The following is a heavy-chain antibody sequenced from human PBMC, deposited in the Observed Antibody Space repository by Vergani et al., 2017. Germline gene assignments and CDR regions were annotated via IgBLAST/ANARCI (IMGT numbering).Heavy chain of an antibody. J-gene: IGHJ4*02. CDR3: ARLXARDSSGSKYFDY. CDR2: IHPADPDT. D-gene: IGHD3-22*01. V-gene: IGHV5-51*01. CDR1: GYSFTNYW. Sequence: EVQLVQSGAEVKKPGESLKISCQISGYSFTNYWIGWVRQMPGKGLEWMGIIHPADPDTRYSTSFQGQVTISVDKSISTAHLQRSSLSASDSAMYYCARLXARDSSGSKYFDYWGQGTLVTVSS.